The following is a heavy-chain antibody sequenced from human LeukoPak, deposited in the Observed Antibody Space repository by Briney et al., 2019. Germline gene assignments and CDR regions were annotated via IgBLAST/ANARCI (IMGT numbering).Heavy chain of an antibody. CDR3: ARDLRAVAGPSDY. Sequence: GGSLRLSCAASGFTFSSYAMSWVRQAPRKGLEWVSSISSSSSYIYYADSVKGRFTISRDNSKNTLYLQMNSLRAEDTAVYYCARDLRAVAGPSDYWGQGTLVTVSS. J-gene: IGHJ4*02. CDR2: ISSSSSYI. V-gene: IGHV3-21*01. CDR1: GFTFSSYA. D-gene: IGHD6-19*01.